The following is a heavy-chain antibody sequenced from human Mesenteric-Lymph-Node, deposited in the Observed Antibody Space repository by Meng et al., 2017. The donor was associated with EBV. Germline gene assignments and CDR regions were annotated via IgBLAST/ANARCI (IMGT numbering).Heavy chain of an antibody. V-gene: IGHV4-34*01. CDR1: GGSFGGFF. CDR2: INHSGST. D-gene: IGHD3-10*01. Sequence: QWGAGLLKPSETRSLTCAVYGGSFGGFFWNWIRQPPGKGLEWIGEINHSGSTNYNPSLKRRVTISVDTSRNQFSLKLPSVTAADTAVYYCALTPESSGIWWFDPWGQGTLVTVSS. CDR3: ALTPESSGIWWFDP. J-gene: IGHJ5*02.